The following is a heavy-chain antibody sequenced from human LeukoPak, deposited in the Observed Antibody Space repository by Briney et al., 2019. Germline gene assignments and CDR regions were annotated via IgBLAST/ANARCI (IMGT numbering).Heavy chain of an antibody. Sequence: SETLSLTCAVYGGSFSGYYWSWIRQPPGKGLEWIGEINHSGSTNYNPSLKSRVTILVDTSKNQFSLELSSVTAADTAVYYCARVPDRGYSYGYRYYFDYWGQGTLVTVSS. J-gene: IGHJ4*02. V-gene: IGHV4-34*01. CDR1: GGSFSGYY. CDR2: INHSGST. CDR3: ARVPDRGYSYGYRYYFDY. D-gene: IGHD5-18*01.